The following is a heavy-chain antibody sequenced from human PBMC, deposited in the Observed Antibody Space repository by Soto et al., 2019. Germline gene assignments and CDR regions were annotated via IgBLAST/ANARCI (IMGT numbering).Heavy chain of an antibody. CDR3: ARAPRGNYGYPSSFDY. J-gene: IGHJ4*02. D-gene: IGHD3-10*01. V-gene: IGHV4-59*01. CDR2: IYYSGST. Sequence: QVQLQESGPGLVKPSETLSLTCSVSGGSISSYYWSWIRQPPGKGLEWIGYIYYSGSTNYNPSLKSRVTIPVDTSKNQFSLKRSSVTAADPAVYYCARAPRGNYGYPSSFDYWGQGTLVTVSS. CDR1: GGSISSYY.